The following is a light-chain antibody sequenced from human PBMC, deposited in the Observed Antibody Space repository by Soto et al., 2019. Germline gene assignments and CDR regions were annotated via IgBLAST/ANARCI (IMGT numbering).Light chain of an antibody. CDR2: GNT. CDR1: SSNIGSTYD. CDR3: QSYDDSLSVHYV. V-gene: IGLV1-40*01. Sequence: QSVLTQPPSVSGAPGQRVTISCTGSSSNIGSTYDVQWYQQLPGTAPKLLIHGNTNRPSGVPDRFSGSKSGTSASLAITGLQAYDEADYYCQSYDDSLSVHYVFGTGTQLTV. J-gene: IGLJ1*01.